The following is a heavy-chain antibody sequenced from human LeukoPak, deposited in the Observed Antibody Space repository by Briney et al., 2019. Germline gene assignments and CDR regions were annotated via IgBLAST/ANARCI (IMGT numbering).Heavy chain of an antibody. CDR1: GGSISSYY. V-gene: IGHV4-4*07. J-gene: IGHJ3*02. D-gene: IGHD1-26*01. CDR3: ARDTAGGAYDAFDI. CDR2: IYTSGST. Sequence: SETLSLTCTVSGGSISSYYWSWLRQPAGKGLEWIGRIYTSGSTNYNPSLKSRVTMSVDTSKNQFSLKLSSVTAADTAVHYCARDTAGGAYDAFDIWGQGTMVTVSS.